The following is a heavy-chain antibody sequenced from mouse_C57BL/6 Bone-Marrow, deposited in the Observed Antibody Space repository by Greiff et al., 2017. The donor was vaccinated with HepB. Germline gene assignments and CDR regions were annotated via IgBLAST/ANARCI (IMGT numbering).Heavy chain of an antibody. CDR1: GFTFSSYT. CDR3: ARQSYYDYDEAYAMDY. Sequence: EVQGVESGGGLVKPGGSLKLSCAASGFTFSSYTMSWVRQTPEKRLEWVATISGGGGNTYYPDSVKGRFTISRDNAKNTLYLQMSSLRSEDTALYYCARQSYYDYDEAYAMDYWGQGTSVTVSS. V-gene: IGHV5-9*01. D-gene: IGHD2-4*01. J-gene: IGHJ4*01. CDR2: ISGGGGNT.